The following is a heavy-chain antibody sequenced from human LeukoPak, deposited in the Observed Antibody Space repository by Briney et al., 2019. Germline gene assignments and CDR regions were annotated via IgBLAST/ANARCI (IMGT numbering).Heavy chain of an antibody. V-gene: IGHV5-51*01. D-gene: IGHD3-22*01. CDR3: ARHPMDYYDSSGYYLDY. CDR1: GYSFTNYW. CDR2: IYPGDSDT. Sequence: GESLKISCRASGYSFTNYWIGWVRQMPGKGLEWMGIIYPGDSDTRYSPSFQGQVTISADKPISTAYLQWSSLKASDTAMYYCARHPMDYYDSSGYYLDYWGQGTLVTVSS. J-gene: IGHJ4*02.